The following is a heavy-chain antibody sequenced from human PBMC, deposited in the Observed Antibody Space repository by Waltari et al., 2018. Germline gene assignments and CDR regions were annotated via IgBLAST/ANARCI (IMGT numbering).Heavy chain of an antibody. CDR2: ISGSGGST. CDR3: AKDSDRNDAFDI. Sequence: EVQLLESGVGFVQPGGSLRLSCAASGFTFSIYSMSWVRQAPGKGLEWVSAISGSGGSTYYADSVKGRFTISRDNSKNTLYLQMNSLRAEETAVYYCAKDSDRNDAFDIWGQGTMGTVSS. J-gene: IGHJ3*02. CDR1: GFTFSIYS. V-gene: IGHV3-23*01.